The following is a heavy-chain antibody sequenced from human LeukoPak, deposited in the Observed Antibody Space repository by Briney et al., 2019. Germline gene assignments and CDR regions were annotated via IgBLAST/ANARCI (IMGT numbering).Heavy chain of an antibody. V-gene: IGHV4-59*01. Sequence: SETLSLTCSVSGGSIGSSFWNWIRQPPGKGLEWIGHVFHTGSARYNPSLTSRVTISVDTSKNQFSLKLSSVTAADTAVYYCVRRDNSGWNYFDYWGQGTLVTVSS. CDR3: VRRDNSGWNYFDY. CDR1: GGSIGSSF. J-gene: IGHJ4*02. D-gene: IGHD6-19*01. CDR2: VFHTGSA.